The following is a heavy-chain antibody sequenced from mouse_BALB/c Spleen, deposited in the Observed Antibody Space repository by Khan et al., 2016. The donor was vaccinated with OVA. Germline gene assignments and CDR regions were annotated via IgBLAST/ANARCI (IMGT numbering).Heavy chain of an antibody. CDR3: ARSVTITTVVATDFDY. CDR1: GYSITSDYA. D-gene: IGHD1-1*01. V-gene: IGHV3-2*02. Sequence: EVELVESGPGLVKPSQSLSLTCTVTGYSITSDYAWNWIRQFPGNKLEWMGYISYSGRTSYNPSLKSRISITRDTSKNLFFLQLNSVTTEDTATYYCARSVTITTVVATDFDYGGQGTTLTVSS. CDR2: ISYSGRT. J-gene: IGHJ2*01.